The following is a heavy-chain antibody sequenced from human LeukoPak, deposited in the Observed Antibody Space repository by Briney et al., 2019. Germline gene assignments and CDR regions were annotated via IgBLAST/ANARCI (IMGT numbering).Heavy chain of an antibody. J-gene: IGHJ4*02. CDR3: ARDRSDGSGYYGYYFDY. D-gene: IGHD3-22*01. Sequence: SETLSLTCIVSGGSIGSYYWSWIRQPPGKGLEWIGHIYYSGSTDYNPSLRSRVTISVDTSKNQFSLRLSSVTAADTAVYYCARDRSDGSGYYGYYFDYWGQGTLVSVSS. CDR1: GGSIGSYY. V-gene: IGHV4-59*01. CDR2: IYYSGST.